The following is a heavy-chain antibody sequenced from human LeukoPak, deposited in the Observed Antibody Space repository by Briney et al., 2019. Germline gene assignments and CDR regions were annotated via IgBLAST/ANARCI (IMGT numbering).Heavy chain of an antibody. CDR3: AGGGQWLAFDS. J-gene: IGHJ4*02. CDR2: INHSGST. CDR1: GGSFSGYY. V-gene: IGHV4-34*01. Sequence: SETLSLTCAVYGGSFSGYYWSWIRQPPGKGLEWIGEINHSGSTNYNPSLESRVTISVDTSKNQFSLRVTSVTAADTAIYFCAGGGQWLAFDSWGRGAQVTVSS. D-gene: IGHD6-19*01.